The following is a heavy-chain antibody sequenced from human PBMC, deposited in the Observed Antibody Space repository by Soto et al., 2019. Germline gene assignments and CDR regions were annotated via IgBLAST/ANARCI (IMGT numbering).Heavy chain of an antibody. CDR3: ASLPANAIRTFDY. V-gene: IGHV4-4*02. CDR1: GGSISTSNW. Sequence: QLQLQESGPGLVKPSGTLSLTCAVSGGSISTSNWWSWVRQPPGKGLEWIGEIYHSGSANYNPSLRSRVTMSVDKSKNQFSLKLTSVTAADTAVYYCASLPANAIRTFDYWGQGTLVTVSS. CDR2: IYHSGSA. D-gene: IGHD2-8*01. J-gene: IGHJ4*02.